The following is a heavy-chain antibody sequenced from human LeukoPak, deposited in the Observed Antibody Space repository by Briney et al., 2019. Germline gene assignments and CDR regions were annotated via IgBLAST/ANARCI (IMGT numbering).Heavy chain of an antibody. Sequence: PGGSLRLSCAASGFTLSSNWMHWVRQAPGKGLVWVSRINNDGSSTSYADSVKGRFTTSRDNAKDTLFLQMNSLRAEDTAVYYCVKYSSGWNWGQGTLVTVSS. J-gene: IGHJ4*02. CDR1: GFTLSSNW. CDR2: INNDGSST. V-gene: IGHV3-74*01. CDR3: VKYSSGWN. D-gene: IGHD6-19*01.